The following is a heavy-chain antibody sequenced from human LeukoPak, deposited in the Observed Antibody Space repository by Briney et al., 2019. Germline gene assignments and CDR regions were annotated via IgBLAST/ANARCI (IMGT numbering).Heavy chain of an antibody. CDR1: GFTFTSSA. D-gene: IGHD1/OR15-1a*01. V-gene: IGHV1-58*01. J-gene: IGHJ3*02. CDR2: IVVGSGNT. Sequence: GTSVKVSCKASGFTFTSSAVQWVRQARGQRLEWIGWIVVGSGNTNYAQKFQERVTITRDMSTSTAYMELSSLRSEDTAVYYCAAEMGTRDAFDIWGQGTMVTVSS. CDR3: AAEMGTRDAFDI.